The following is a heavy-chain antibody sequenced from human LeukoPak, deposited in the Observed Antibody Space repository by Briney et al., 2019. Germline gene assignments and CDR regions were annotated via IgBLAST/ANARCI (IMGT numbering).Heavy chain of an antibody. CDR1: GGSISSYS. Sequence: SETLSLTCTVSGGSISSYSWSWIRQPPGKGLEWIGYIYYSWSTNYNPSLKSRVTISLDTSRNQFSLKLNSVTAADTAVYYCAKSNGYGLVDIWGQGTMVTVSS. D-gene: IGHD3-10*01. V-gene: IGHV4-59*12. J-gene: IGHJ3*02. CDR3: AKSNGYGLVDI. CDR2: IYYSWST.